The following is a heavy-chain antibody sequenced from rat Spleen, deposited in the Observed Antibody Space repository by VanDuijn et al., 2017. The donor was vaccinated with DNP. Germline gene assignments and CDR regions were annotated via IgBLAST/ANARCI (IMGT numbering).Heavy chain of an antibody. J-gene: IGHJ4*01. CDR2: ILYDGGRT. Sequence: EVQLVESGGGLVRPGRSLKLSCATSGFTFSDCNMAWVRQAPKKGLEWVATILYDGGRTYYRDSLKGRITISRDNAKSTLYLQMDSLRSEDTATYYCTTGAGSPWGQGTSVTVSS. CDR3: TTGAGSP. CDR1: GFTFSDCN. D-gene: IGHD1-4*01. V-gene: IGHV5S10*01.